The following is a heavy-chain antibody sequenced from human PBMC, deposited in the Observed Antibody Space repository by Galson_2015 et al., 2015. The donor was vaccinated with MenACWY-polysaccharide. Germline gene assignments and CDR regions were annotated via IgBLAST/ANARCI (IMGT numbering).Heavy chain of an antibody. CDR2: TSYYNEIE. J-gene: IGHJ3*01. D-gene: IGHD3-3*01. V-gene: IGHV1-18*01. CDR1: DYTFPIYG. Sequence: VKVSCQAPDYTFPIYGITWERQALGTGLDCMGRTSYYNEIETYAQNLQGRVTFSLDTDTSIAYIALWSLTSDDTAVYYIARETYRAFWSVFYQDAFDVLGQGTMVTVSS. CDR3: ARETYRAFWSVFYQDAFDV.